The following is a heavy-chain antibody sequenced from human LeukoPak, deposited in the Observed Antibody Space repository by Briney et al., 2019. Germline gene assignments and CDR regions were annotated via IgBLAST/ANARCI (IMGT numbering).Heavy chain of an antibody. D-gene: IGHD3-16*01. CDR2: ITSSGSTI. J-gene: IGHJ4*02. CDR3: ARCSDWGGDY. V-gene: IGHV3-11*04. CDR1: GFTFSDYH. Sequence: GGSLRLSCAASGFTFSDYHMSWFRQAPGKGLEWLSYITSSGSTIYYADSVKGRFTISRDNAKNSLYPQMNSLRADDTAVYYCARCSDWGGDYWGQGTLVTVSS.